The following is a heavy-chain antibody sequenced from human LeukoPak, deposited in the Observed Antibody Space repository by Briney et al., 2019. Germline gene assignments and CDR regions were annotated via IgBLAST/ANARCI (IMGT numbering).Heavy chain of an antibody. CDR1: GFTFRTYS. Sequence: PGGSLRLSCAASGFTFRTYSIHWVRQAPGKGLEWVTVVSADGRTQLYSDSVKGRFTVSRDNSLNTLHLQMNSLRAEDTAVYYCALGGGYDLRAPEVYFDYWGQGTLVTVSS. CDR3: ALGGGYDLRAPEVYFDY. D-gene: IGHD5-12*01. V-gene: IGHV3-30*03. J-gene: IGHJ4*02. CDR2: VSADGRTQ.